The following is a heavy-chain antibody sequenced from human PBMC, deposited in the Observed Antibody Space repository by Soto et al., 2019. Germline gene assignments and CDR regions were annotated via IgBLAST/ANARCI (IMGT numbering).Heavy chain of an antibody. D-gene: IGHD2-2*01. Sequence: QVQLVESGGGVVQPGRSLRLSCAASGFTFSSYGMHWVRQAPGKGLEWVAVISYDGSNKYYADSVKGRFTISRDNSKNTLYLQMNSLRAADTAVYYCAKDGPGGYCSSTSCYYYYYGMDVWGQGTTVTVSS. CDR2: ISYDGSNK. J-gene: IGHJ6*02. V-gene: IGHV3-30*18. CDR3: AKDGPGGYCSSTSCYYYYYGMDV. CDR1: GFTFSSYG.